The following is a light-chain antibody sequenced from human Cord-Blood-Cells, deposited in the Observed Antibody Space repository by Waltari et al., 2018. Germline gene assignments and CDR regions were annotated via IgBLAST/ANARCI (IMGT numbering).Light chain of an antibody. CDR1: KXGSKX. CDR2: DDS. J-gene: IGLJ2*01. V-gene: IGLV3-21*03. CDR3: QVWDXSSDHVV. Sequence: SYVLTQPPXVSVAPGKTARXTCGGNKXGSKXVXWYQQKPVQAPVPGVYDDSDRPSGIPERFSGSNSGNTATLTISRVXXGDEXXYYCQVWDXSSDHVVFGGGTKXTXL.